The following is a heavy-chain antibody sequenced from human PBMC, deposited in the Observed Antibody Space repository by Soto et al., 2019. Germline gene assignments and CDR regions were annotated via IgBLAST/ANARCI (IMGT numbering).Heavy chain of an antibody. D-gene: IGHD2-15*01. V-gene: IGHV3-49*03. CDR3: TRVSPDCSDGSCYPPN. Sequence: GGSLRLSCIGSGFTFRDYAVSWFRQDPGKGLQWVSFIRSNIYDGTTEYAASVKDRFTISRDDSKTIAYLQMNSLKTEDTGVYYCTRVSPDCSDGSCYPPNWGQGTLVTVSS. CDR2: IRSNIYDGTT. CDR1: GFTFRDYA. J-gene: IGHJ4*02.